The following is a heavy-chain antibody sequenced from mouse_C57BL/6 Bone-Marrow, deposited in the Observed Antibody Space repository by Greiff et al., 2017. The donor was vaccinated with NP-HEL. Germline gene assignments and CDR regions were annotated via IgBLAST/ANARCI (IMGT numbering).Heavy chain of an antibody. CDR1: GYTFTDYD. V-gene: IGHV1-18*01. Sequence: VQLQQSGPELVKPGASVKLPCKASGYTFTDYDMDWVKQSHGKSLEWIGDINPNTGGTIYNQKFKGKATLTVDKSTSTAYMELRSLTSENTAVYYCARELTMRHVYYFDFGDRGTTLTVSS. CDR3: ARELTMRHVYYFDF. D-gene: IGHD1-1*02. CDR2: INPNTGGT. J-gene: IGHJ2*01.